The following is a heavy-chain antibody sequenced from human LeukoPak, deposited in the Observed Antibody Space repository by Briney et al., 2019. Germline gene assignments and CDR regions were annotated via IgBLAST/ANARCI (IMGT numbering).Heavy chain of an antibody. CDR1: GGSISSGDYY. V-gene: IGHV4-30-4*01. Sequence: SETLSLTCTVSGGSISSGDYYWSWIRQPPGKGLEWIGYIYYSGSTYYNPSLKSRVTISVDTSKNQFSLKLSSVTAADTAVYYCASYGSGSYYKSSAGYFQHWGQGTLVTVSS. J-gene: IGHJ1*01. CDR2: IYYSGST. D-gene: IGHD3-10*01. CDR3: ASYGSGSYYKSSAGYFQH.